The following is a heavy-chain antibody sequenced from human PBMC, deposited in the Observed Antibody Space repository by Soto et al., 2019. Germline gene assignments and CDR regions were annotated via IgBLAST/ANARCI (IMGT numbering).Heavy chain of an antibody. V-gene: IGHV3-30*18. J-gene: IGHJ6*02. Sequence: GESLKISCAASGFTFSSYGMHWVRQAPGKGLEWVAVISYDGSNKYYADSVKGRFTISRDNSKNTLYRQMNSLRAEDTAVYYCANSIAAAGTAYYYGMDVWGQGTTVTVSS. D-gene: IGHD6-13*01. CDR1: GFTFSSYG. CDR3: ANSIAAAGTAYYYGMDV. CDR2: ISYDGSNK.